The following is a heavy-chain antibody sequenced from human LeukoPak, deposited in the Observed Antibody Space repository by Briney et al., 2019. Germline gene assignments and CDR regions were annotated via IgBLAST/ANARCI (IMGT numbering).Heavy chain of an antibody. V-gene: IGHV1-2*02. CDR1: GYTFTGYH. CDR3: ARESYFWSGLRWHNWFDP. Sequence: GASVKVSCKASGYTFTGYHMHWVRQAPGQGLEWMGWMNPNSGGTNYAQKFQGRVTMTRDTSISTAYVELSRLRSDDTAVYDCARESYFWSGLRWHNWFDPWGQGTLVTVSS. J-gene: IGHJ5*02. D-gene: IGHD3-3*01. CDR2: MNPNSGGT.